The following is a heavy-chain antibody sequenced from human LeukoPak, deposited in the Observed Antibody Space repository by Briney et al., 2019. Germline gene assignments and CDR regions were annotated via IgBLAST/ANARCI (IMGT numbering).Heavy chain of an antibody. CDR3: ARSLARPPYYYYMDV. Sequence: GESLKISCKGSGYSFTSYWIGWVRQMPGKGLERMGIIYPGDSDTRYSPSFQGQVTISADKSISTAYLQWSSLKASDTAMYYCARSLARPPYYYYMDVWGKGTTVTVSS. D-gene: IGHD6-6*01. V-gene: IGHV5-51*01. CDR1: GYSFTSYW. CDR2: IYPGDSDT. J-gene: IGHJ6*03.